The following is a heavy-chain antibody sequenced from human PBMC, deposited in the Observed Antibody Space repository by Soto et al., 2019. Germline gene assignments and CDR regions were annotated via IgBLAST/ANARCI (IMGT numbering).Heavy chain of an antibody. V-gene: IGHV2-5*02. CDR1: GFSLTTSGVG. CDR3: ANSPLGQLLLYFDF. D-gene: IGHD1-1*01. Sequence: QITLKESGPTLVKPTQTLTLTCTFSGFSLTTSGVGVGWIRQPPGKALEWLALIYWDDEKRYSPSLKSRLSITKDTSNNQVVLTMTNMDPVDISTYFCANSPLGQLLLYFDFWGQGTLVTVSS. CDR2: IYWDDEK. J-gene: IGHJ4*02.